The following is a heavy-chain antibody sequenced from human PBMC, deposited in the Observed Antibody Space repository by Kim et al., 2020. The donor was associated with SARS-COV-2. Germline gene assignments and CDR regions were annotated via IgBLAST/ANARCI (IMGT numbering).Heavy chain of an antibody. CDR2: VDHSGTT. Sequence: SETLSLTCVVSGASISSSSCWSWVRQPPGKGLEWIGEVDHSGTTSYNVSLKNRVSILVDKSKNQFSLRLTSVSAADTAVYYCARGVSSAWILRAWFDPWGQGTLVTVS. D-gene: IGHD3-22*01. J-gene: IGHJ5*02. CDR1: GASISSSSC. V-gene: IGHV4-4*02. CDR3: ARGVSSAWILRAWFDP.